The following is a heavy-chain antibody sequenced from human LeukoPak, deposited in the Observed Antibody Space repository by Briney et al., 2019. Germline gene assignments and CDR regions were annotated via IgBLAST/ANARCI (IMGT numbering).Heavy chain of an antibody. D-gene: IGHD2-15*01. V-gene: IGHV4-34*01. Sequence: SETLSLTCAVYGGSFSGYYWSWIRQPPGKGLEWIGEINHSGSTNYNPSLKSRVTISVDTSKNQFSLKLSSVTAADTAVYYCARHGYCSGGSCSEMTNWFDPWGQGTLVTVSS. CDR3: ARHGYCSGGSCSEMTNWFDP. CDR2: INHSGST. CDR1: GGSFSGYY. J-gene: IGHJ5*02.